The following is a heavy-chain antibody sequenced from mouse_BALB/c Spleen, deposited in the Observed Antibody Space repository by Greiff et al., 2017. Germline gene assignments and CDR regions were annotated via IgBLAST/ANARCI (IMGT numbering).Heavy chain of an antibody. CDR3: AGMYGNYLWFAY. CDR1: GYTFTDYW. CDR2: IDTSDSYT. J-gene: IGHJ3*01. D-gene: IGHD2-10*02. Sequence: VQLQQPGAELVMPGASVKMSCKASGYTFTDYWMHWVKQRPGQGLEWIGAIDTSDSYTSYNQKFKGKATLTVDESSSTAYMQLSSLTSEDSAVYYCAGMYGNYLWFAYGGQGTLVTVSA. V-gene: IGHV1-69*01.